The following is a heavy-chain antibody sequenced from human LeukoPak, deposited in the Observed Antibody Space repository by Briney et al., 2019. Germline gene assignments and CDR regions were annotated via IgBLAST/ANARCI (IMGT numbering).Heavy chain of an antibody. J-gene: IGHJ5*01. D-gene: IGHD2-2*01. CDR1: GYTFSNYD. Sequence: GASVKVSCKASGYTFSNYDISWVRQATGQGPEWMGWMNPERGSTGYAQRVQGRVTMTRDSAINTAYMELINLRIEDTAVYYCTRAIGPQLLSDFWGQGTLVTVSS. CDR3: TRAIGPQLLSDF. V-gene: IGHV1-8*01. CDR2: MNPERGST.